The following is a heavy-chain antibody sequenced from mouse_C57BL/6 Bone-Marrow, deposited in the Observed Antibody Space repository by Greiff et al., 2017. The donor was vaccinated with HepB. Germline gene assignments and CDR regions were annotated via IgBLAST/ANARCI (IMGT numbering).Heavy chain of an antibody. J-gene: IGHJ4*01. D-gene: IGHD6-5*01. V-gene: IGHV1-64*01. CDR3: ARTRPIYYYAMDY. CDR1: GYTFTSYW. CDR2: IHPNSGST. Sequence: VQLQQPGAELVKPGASVKLSCKASGYTFTSYWMHWVKQRPGQGLEWIGMIHPNSGSTNYNEKFKSKATLTVDKSSSTAYMQLSSLTSEDSAVYYCARTRPIYYYAMDYWGQGTSVTVSS.